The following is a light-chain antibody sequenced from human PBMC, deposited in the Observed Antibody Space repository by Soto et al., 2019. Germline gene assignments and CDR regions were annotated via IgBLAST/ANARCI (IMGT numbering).Light chain of an antibody. CDR3: QQAFSAEWT. J-gene: IGKJ1*01. V-gene: IGKV1-39*01. CDR2: TSF. Sequence: IQMTQSPSSLSASVGDRVSITCRASQSIGTFLNWYQQKPGEAPNLLIHTSFTLYSGVPSRFSGTGSGTDFTLTISSLQPGDFATYFCQQAFSAEWTFGQGTKVDIK. CDR1: QSIGTF.